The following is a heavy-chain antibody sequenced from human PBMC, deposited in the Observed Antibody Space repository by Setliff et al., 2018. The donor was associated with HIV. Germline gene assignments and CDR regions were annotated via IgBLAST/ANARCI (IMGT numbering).Heavy chain of an antibody. D-gene: IGHD3-3*01. Sequence: GGSLRLSCTGSGFIFDDYTINWVRQAPGKGLEWVSLISWDGGSLYYTDSVKGRFTISRDNAKNSLYLQMYRLRSDDTAVYYCARDLRDGFEEWFSTLDDGMDVWGQGTTVTVSS. V-gene: IGHV3-43*01. CDR2: ISWDGGSL. J-gene: IGHJ6*02. CDR3: ARDLRDGFEEWFSTLDDGMDV. CDR1: GFIFDDYT.